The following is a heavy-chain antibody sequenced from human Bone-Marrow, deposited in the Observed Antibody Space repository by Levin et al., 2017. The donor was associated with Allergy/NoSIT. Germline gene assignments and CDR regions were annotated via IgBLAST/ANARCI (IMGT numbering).Heavy chain of an antibody. D-gene: IGHD3-9*01. CDR1: GYTFTSYG. V-gene: IGHV1-18*01. J-gene: IGHJ5*02. CDR2: ISAYNGNT. Sequence: GESLKISCKASGYTFTSYGISWVRQAPGQGLEWMGWISAYNGNTNYAQKLQGRVTMTTDTSTSTAYMELRSLRSDDTAVYYCARDGYDISAWFDPWGQGTLVTVSS. CDR3: ARDGYDISAWFDP.